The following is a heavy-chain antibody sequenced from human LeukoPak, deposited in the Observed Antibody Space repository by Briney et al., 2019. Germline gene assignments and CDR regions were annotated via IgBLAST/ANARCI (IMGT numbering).Heavy chain of an antibody. Sequence: GGSLRLSCAASGFTFSSYAMSWVRQAPGRGLEWVSAISASGDRTYYADSVKGRFTISRDNSKNTLYLQMNSLRAEDTAVYYCARPLGGSGSYYSYWGQGTLVTVSS. J-gene: IGHJ4*02. CDR3: ARPLGGSGSYYSY. V-gene: IGHV3-23*01. CDR2: ISASGDRT. D-gene: IGHD1-26*01. CDR1: GFTFSSYA.